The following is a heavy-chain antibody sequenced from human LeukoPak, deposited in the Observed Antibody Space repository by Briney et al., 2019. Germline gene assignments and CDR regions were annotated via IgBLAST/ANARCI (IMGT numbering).Heavy chain of an antibody. V-gene: IGHV4-39*01. Sequence: SETLSLTCTVSGGSISSSSYYWGWIRQPPGKGLEWIGSIYYSGSTYYNPSLKSRVTISVDTSKIQFSLKLSSVTAADTAVYYCARTLDYYGSGSPYYYYYMDVWGKGTTVTISS. CDR3: ARTLDYYGSGSPYYYYYMDV. J-gene: IGHJ6*03. CDR1: GGSISSSSYY. D-gene: IGHD3-10*01. CDR2: IYYSGST.